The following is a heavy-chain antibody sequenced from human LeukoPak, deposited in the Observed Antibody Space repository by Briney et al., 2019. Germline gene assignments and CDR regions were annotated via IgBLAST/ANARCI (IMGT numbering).Heavy chain of an antibody. V-gene: IGHV3-21*01. CDR1: RFTFSSYS. CDR2: IGSSSSYI. CDR3: ARDPYYGDYFDY. J-gene: IGHJ4*02. D-gene: IGHD4-17*01. Sequence: GGSLRLSCAASRFTFSSYSMNWVRQAPGKGLEWVSSIGSSSSYIYYADSVKGRFTISRDNAKNSLYLQMNSLRAEDTAVYYCARDPYYGDYFDYWGQGTLVTVSS.